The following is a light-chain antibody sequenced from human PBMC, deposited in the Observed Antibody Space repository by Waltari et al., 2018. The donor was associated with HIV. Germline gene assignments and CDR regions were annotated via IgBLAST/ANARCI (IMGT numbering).Light chain of an antibody. Sequence: QSVLTQSPSASGTPGQRVTISCSGSSSNIGINTIHWFQQRPGTAPKLLLFNDNERPSGVPDRFSGSKSGPSAALAISGLQSEDEANYYCAAWDVTLHGWVFGGGTKVTVL. CDR1: SSNIGINT. CDR2: NDN. V-gene: IGLV1-44*01. J-gene: IGLJ3*02. CDR3: AAWDVTLHGWV.